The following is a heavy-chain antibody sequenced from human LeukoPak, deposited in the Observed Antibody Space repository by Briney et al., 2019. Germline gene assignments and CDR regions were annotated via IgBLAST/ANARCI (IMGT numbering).Heavy chain of an antibody. D-gene: IGHD3-10*01. CDR2: MNPNSGNT. CDR1: GYTFTIYD. CDR3: ARSYSRGAALVF. Sequence: GASVKVSSKASGYTFTIYDINWVRQAPGQGLEWMGWMNPNSGNTGYAQKFQGRVTMTRNTSISTAYMELSSLRSEDTAVYYCARSYSRGAALVFGGQGTLVTVSS. V-gene: IGHV1-8*01. J-gene: IGHJ4*02.